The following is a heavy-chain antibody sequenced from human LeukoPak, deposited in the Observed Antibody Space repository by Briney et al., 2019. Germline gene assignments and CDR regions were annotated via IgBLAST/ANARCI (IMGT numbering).Heavy chain of an antibody. CDR1: GGSISTYY. CDR3: ARRGYFNS. CDR2: IYYTGDT. V-gene: IGHV4-59*08. J-gene: IGHJ4*02. Sequence: SETLSLTCTVSGGSISTYYWSWIRQPPGERLEWIGYIYYTGDTSYNPSLKSRVTIAVDTSKNQFSLRLTSVTAADTAVYYCARRGYFNSWGQGTLVTVSS. D-gene: IGHD6-13*01.